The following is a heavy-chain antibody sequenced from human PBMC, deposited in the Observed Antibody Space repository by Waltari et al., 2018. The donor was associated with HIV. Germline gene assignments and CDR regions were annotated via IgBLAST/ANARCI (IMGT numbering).Heavy chain of an antibody. CDR1: GAPISSYY. D-gene: IGHD3-22*01. J-gene: IGHJ4*02. CDR2: TYTSGSL. V-gene: IGHV4-4*07. CDR3: ARGGYYYPD. Sequence: QVQLQESGPGLVKPSDTLSLTCTVSGAPISSYYWSWIRQPAGKGLEWLGRTYTSGSLNYNPSFRGRVTLSVDTSKNQFSLKMNSVTAADAAVYYCARGGYYYPDWGQGTLVTVSS.